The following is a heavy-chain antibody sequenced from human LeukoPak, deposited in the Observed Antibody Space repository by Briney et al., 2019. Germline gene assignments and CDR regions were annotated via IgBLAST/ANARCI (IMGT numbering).Heavy chain of an antibody. V-gene: IGHV4-30-2*01. CDR1: GGSISSGGYS. Sequence: SQTLSLTCAVSGGSISSGGYSWSWIRQPPGKGLEWIGYIYHSGSTYYNPSLKSRVTISVDRSKNQFSLKLSSVTAADTAVYYCATYGPLTGDDYWGQGTLVTVSS. D-gene: IGHD7-27*01. J-gene: IGHJ4*02. CDR2: IYHSGST. CDR3: ATYGPLTGDDY.